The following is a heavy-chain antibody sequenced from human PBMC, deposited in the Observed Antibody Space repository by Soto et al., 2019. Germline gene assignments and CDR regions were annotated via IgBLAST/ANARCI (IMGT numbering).Heavy chain of an antibody. CDR1: GFTFSDYW. J-gene: IGHJ4*02. Sequence: HPGGSLRLSCAASGFTFSDYWMNWVRQAPGKGLEWVSNIKQDGSEKYYVDSVKGRFTISRDNAKNSLYLQMNSLRAEDTAVYYCARARWNVDYGGQGTLVTVSS. CDR3: ARARWNVDY. V-gene: IGHV3-7*03. D-gene: IGHD1-1*01. CDR2: IKQDGSEK.